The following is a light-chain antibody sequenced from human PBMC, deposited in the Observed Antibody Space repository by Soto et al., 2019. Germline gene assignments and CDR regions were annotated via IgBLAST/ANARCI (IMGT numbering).Light chain of an antibody. CDR3: QVWVSGSNWV. CDR1: NIGDTN. V-gene: IGLV3-21*02. Sequence: SYELTQPPSVSVAPGQTARITCEENNIGDTNVHWYQQKPGQAPVLVVFDDIDRPSGIPERFSGSNSGNTATLTITRVEGGDEADYYCQVWVSGSNWVFGGGTKLTVL. CDR2: DDI. J-gene: IGLJ3*02.